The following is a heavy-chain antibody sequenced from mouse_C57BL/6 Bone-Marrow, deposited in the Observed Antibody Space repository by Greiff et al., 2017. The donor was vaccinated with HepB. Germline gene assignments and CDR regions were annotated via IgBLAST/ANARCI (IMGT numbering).Heavy chain of an antibody. Sequence: EVQVVESGGGLVKPGGSLKLSCAASGFTFSSYAMSWVRQTPEKRLEWVATISDGGSYTYYPDNVKGRFTISRDNAKNNLYLQMSHLKSEDTAMYYCARDQDYGSPCWYFDVWGTGTTVTVSS. D-gene: IGHD1-1*01. CDR2: ISDGGSYT. V-gene: IGHV5-4*01. J-gene: IGHJ1*03. CDR1: GFTFSSYA. CDR3: ARDQDYGSPCWYFDV.